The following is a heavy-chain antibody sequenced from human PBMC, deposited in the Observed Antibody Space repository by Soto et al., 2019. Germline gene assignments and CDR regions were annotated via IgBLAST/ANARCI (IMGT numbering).Heavy chain of an antibody. CDR2: IYWDDDK. V-gene: IGHV2-5*02. CDR3: AHIPNYYQYDWFDP. J-gene: IGHJ5*02. Sequence: QITLKESGPTLVKPTQTLTLTCTFSGFSLTSRGVGVGWIRQPPGKALECLALIYWDDDKRYSPSLQSRLSITKDPSKHPVVLTITNVDPVDTATYYCAHIPNYYQYDWFDPWGQGTLVSVSS. CDR1: GFSLTSRGVG. D-gene: IGHD3-16*01.